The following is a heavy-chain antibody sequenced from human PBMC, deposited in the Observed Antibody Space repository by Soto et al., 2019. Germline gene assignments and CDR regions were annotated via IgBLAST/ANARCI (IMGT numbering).Heavy chain of an antibody. CDR2: IIPVFGIV. J-gene: IGHJ6*02. V-gene: IGHV1-69*19. Sequence: QLQLAQSGADVKKAESSVKVSCKASGGTLSNSAFSWVRQAPGQGLEWMGGIIPVFGIVNYAQKFQDRVTITADESTSTAYMELRSLRSEDTAVYFCATGRIVVVGSRAYYGMDVWGQGTTVTV. CDR3: ATGRIVVVGSRAYYGMDV. CDR1: GGTLSNSA. D-gene: IGHD3-22*01.